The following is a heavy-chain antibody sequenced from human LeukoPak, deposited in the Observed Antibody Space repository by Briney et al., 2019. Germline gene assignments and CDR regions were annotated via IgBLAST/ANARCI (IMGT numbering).Heavy chain of an antibody. CDR2: IYYSGST. CDR1: GGSISSYY. J-gene: IGHJ4*02. CDR3: ASTIYGDYTYYFDY. D-gene: IGHD4-17*01. V-gene: IGHV4-59*01. Sequence: PETLSLTCTVSGGSISSYYWSWIRQPPGKGLEWIGYIYYSGSTNYNPSLKSRVTISVDTSKNQFSLKLSSVTAADTAVYYCASTIYGDYTYYFDYWGQGTLVTVSS.